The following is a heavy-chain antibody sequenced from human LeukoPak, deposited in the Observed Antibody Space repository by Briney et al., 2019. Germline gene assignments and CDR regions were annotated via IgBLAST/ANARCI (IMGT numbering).Heavy chain of an antibody. CDR1: GGSFSGYY. V-gene: IGHV4-34*01. Sequence: SETLSLTCAVYGGSFSGYYWSWIRQPPGKGLEWIREINHSGSTNYNPSLKTRVTISVNTSKNQFSLKLSSVTAADTAVYYCARGGYSGYLTYWGQGTLVTVSS. CDR3: ARGGYSGYLTY. J-gene: IGHJ4*02. D-gene: IGHD5-12*01. CDR2: INHSGST.